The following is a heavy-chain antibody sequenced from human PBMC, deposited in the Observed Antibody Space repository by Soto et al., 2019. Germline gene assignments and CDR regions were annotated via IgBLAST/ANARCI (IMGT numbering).Heavy chain of an antibody. D-gene: IGHD3-9*01. Sequence: LRLSCAASGFTFSDYYMSWIRQAPGKGLEWVSYISSSGSTIYYADSVKGRFTISRDNAKNSLYLQMNSLRAEDTAVYYCARDILTYYDILTGIDYWGQGTLVTVSS. CDR2: ISSSGSTI. CDR3: ARDILTYYDILTGIDY. J-gene: IGHJ4*02. V-gene: IGHV3-11*01. CDR1: GFTFSDYY.